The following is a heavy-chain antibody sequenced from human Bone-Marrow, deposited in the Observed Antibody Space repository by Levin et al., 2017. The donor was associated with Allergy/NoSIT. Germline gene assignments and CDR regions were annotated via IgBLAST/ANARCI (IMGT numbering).Heavy chain of an antibody. CDR1: GFTFSSYG. Sequence: SGGSLRLSCAASGFTFSSYGMNWVRQAPGKGLEWVSYISGSSTTIYYADSMKGRFTISRDNARNSLYLQMNSLRDEDTAAYYCARDRDDYGDPDGAFDMWGQGTMVTVSS. J-gene: IGHJ3*02. CDR3: ARDRDDYGDPDGAFDM. CDR2: ISGSSTTI. V-gene: IGHV3-48*02. D-gene: IGHD4-17*01.